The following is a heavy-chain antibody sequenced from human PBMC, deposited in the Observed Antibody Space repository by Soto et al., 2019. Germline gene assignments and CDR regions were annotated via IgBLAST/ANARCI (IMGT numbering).Heavy chain of an antibody. CDR3: AREPYHVLMVNAPNLYGMDV. D-gene: IGHD2-8*01. J-gene: IGHJ6*02. V-gene: IGHV1-18*01. CDR2: ISTYNGDT. Sequence: QVQLVQSGAEVKKPGASVKVSCKASGYTFTTYDISWVRQAPGQGLEWMGRISTYNGDTNYPQSLQGRLTMTTDTSTATAYMELRSLGSDDTAVYYCAREPYHVLMVNAPNLYGMDVWGQGTTVTVSS. CDR1: GYTFTTYD.